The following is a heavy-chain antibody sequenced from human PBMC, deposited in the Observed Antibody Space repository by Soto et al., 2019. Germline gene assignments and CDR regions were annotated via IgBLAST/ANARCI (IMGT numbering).Heavy chain of an antibody. CDR3: ARAPEEDYDFWSGAFFINNWLDP. V-gene: IGHV1-46*01. CDR1: GYTFTSYY. CDR2: INPSGGST. Sequence: ASVKVSCKASGYTFTSYYMHWVRQAPGQGLEWMGIINPSGGSTSYAQKFQGRVTMTRDTSTSTVDMELSSLRSEDAAVYYCARAPEEDYDFWSGAFFINNWLDPWGQGTLGTVSS. D-gene: IGHD3-3*01. J-gene: IGHJ5*02.